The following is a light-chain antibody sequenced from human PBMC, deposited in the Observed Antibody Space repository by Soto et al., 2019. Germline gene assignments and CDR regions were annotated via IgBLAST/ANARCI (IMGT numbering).Light chain of an antibody. CDR2: SAS. CDR3: QESHTSGT. V-gene: IGKV1-39*01. Sequence: DIQMTQSPSSLSASVGDRVTITCRASQSISRYLSWYQQKPGKAPNLLIYSASSLQSGVPSRFSGSGSGTDFSITISSLLPEDFATYYCQESHTSGTFGQGTKLEI. J-gene: IGKJ2*01. CDR1: QSISRY.